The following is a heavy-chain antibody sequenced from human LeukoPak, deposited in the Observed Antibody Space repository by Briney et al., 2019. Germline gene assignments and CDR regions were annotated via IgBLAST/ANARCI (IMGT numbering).Heavy chain of an antibody. Sequence: GASVKVSCKVSGYTLTELSIHWVRQAPGKGLEWMGGFDPEDGETIYAQKFQGRVTMTEDTSTDTAYMELSSLRSEDTAVYYCATAGSYSYDSSGPFDYWGQGTLVTVSS. D-gene: IGHD3-22*01. V-gene: IGHV1-24*01. J-gene: IGHJ4*02. CDR3: ATAGSYSYDSSGPFDY. CDR2: FDPEDGET. CDR1: GYTLTELS.